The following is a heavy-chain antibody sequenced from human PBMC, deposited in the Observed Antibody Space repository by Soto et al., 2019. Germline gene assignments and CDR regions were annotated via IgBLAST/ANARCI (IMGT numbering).Heavy chain of an antibody. CDR1: GFTFSSYG. J-gene: IGHJ6*02. Sequence: GGSLRLSCAASGFTFSSYGIHWVRQAPGKGLEWVAVIWYDGSNKYYADSVKGRFSISRDNSKNTVHLQMNSLRAEDTALYYCAKGRSYYYYYGVDVWGQGTTVTVSS. CDR2: IWYDGSNK. CDR3: AKGRSYYYYYGVDV. V-gene: IGHV3-33*06.